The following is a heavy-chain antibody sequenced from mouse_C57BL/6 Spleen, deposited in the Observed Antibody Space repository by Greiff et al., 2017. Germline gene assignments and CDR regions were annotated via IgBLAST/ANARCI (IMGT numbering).Heavy chain of an antibody. CDR3: ASGGYYGSSGY. V-gene: IGHV1-80*01. Sequence: VQLQQSGAELVKPGASVKISCKASGYAFSSYWMNWVKQRPGRGLEWIGQFYPGDGDTNYNGKFKGKATLTADKSSSTAYMQLSSLTSEDAAVDFCASGGYYGSSGYWGQGTTLTVSS. J-gene: IGHJ2*01. CDR2: FYPGDGDT. D-gene: IGHD1-1*01. CDR1: GYAFSSYW.